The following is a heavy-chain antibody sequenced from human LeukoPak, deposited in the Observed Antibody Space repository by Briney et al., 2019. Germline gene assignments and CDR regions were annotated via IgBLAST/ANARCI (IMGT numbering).Heavy chain of an antibody. CDR1: GLTFSSSW. CDR2: INPDGNKK. J-gene: IGHJ4*02. CDR3: AKDVRVVAYFDY. D-gene: IGHD5-12*01. V-gene: IGHV3-7*01. Sequence: GGSLRLSCAVSGLTFSSSWMDWVRQAPGKGLEWVASINPDGNKKYSADSVKGRFTISRDNSKNTLYLQMNSLRAEDTAVYFCAKDVRVVAYFDYWGQGTLVTVSS.